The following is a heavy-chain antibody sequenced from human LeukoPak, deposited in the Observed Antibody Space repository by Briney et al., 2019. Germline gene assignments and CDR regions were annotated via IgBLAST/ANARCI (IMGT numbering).Heavy chain of an antibody. V-gene: IGHV3-66*04. D-gene: IGHD3-22*01. J-gene: IGHJ4*02. Sequence: GGSLRLSCAASGFAVGSYFTSWVRQGPGKGLEWVSIIYSDGRTTYADSVTGRFTISRDSSKNAVYLQMNSLRVEDTAVYYCAGQLGRSGHSYWGQGAQVTVFS. CDR1: GFAVGSYF. CDR3: AGQLGRSGHSY. CDR2: IYSDGRT.